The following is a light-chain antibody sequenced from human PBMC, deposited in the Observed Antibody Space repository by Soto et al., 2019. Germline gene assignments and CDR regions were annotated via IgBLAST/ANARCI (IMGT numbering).Light chain of an antibody. CDR3: QQYRSSPMYT. Sequence: EIVLTQSPGTLSLSPGERATLSCRASQSVSSSYLAWYQQKPGQAPRLLIYGASSRAPGVPDRFSGSGSGTDITLTISRLEPEDFAVYYCQQYRSSPMYTFGQGTKLEIK. CDR1: QSVSSSY. J-gene: IGKJ2*01. V-gene: IGKV3-20*01. CDR2: GAS.